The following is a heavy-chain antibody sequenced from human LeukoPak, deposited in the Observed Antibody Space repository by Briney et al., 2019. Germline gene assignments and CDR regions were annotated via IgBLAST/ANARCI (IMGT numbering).Heavy chain of an antibody. D-gene: IGHD3-3*01. J-gene: IGHJ4*02. CDR1: GYTFTSYY. CDR3: AKDDFWSAFDY. V-gene: IGHV1-46*01. CDR2: INPSGGST. Sequence: ASVKVSCKASGYTFTSYYMHWVRQAPGQGLEWMGIINPSGGSTSYAQKFQGRVTMTRDTSTSTVYMELSSLRFEDTAVYYCAKDDFWSAFDYWGQGTLVTVSS.